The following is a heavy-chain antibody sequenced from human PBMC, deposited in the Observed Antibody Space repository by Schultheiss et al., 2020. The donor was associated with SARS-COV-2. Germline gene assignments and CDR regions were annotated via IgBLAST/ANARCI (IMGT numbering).Heavy chain of an antibody. J-gene: IGHJ6*02. CDR3: ARRPATILYYYYGMDV. D-gene: IGHD5-12*01. CDR2: ISAYNGNT. Sequence: ASVKVSCKASGYTFTSYGISWVRQAPGQGLEWMGWISAYNGNTNYAQKLQGRVTMTTDTSTSTAYMELRSLRSDDTAVYYCARRPATILYYYYGMDVWGQGTTVTVSS. CDR1: GYTFTSYG. V-gene: IGHV1-18*01.